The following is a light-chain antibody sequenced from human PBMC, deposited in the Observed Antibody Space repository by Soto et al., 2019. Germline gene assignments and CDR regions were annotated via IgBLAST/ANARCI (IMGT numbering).Light chain of an antibody. CDR1: QGISSY. CDR3: QLLTSYPLYT. V-gene: IGKV1-9*01. J-gene: IGKJ2*01. Sequence: DIQLTQSPSFLSASVGDRVTITCRASQGISSYLAWYQQKPGKAPKLLIYAASTLQSGVPSRFSGSGSGTEFTLSLISLQPEDFSPYYWQLLTSYPLYTFGQRTKLEI. CDR2: AAS.